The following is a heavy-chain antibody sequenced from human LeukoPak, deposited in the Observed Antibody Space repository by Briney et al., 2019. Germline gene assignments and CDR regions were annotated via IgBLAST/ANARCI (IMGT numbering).Heavy chain of an antibody. J-gene: IGHJ3*02. Sequence: ETGGSLRLPCAASGFTFSDYHMNWIRRAPGKGLEWVSYISSSGFTIYFADSVKGRFTISRDNAKNSLYLQMSSLRAEDTAVYFCARGDRAMKHDAFDIWGQGTMVTVSS. V-gene: IGHV3-11*01. CDR2: ISSSGFTI. D-gene: IGHD5-18*01. CDR1: GFTFSDYH. CDR3: ARGDRAMKHDAFDI.